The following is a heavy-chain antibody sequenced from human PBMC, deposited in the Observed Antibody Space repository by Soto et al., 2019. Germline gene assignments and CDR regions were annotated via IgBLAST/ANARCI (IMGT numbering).Heavy chain of an antibody. CDR1: GINLSGSA. CDR2: IRSKRHTYAT. J-gene: IGHJ4*02. CDR3: TRHGAYHNENSDY. V-gene: IGHV3-73*02. Sequence: EVQLVESGGGLVQPGGSLKLSCVGSGINLSGSAMHWVRQALGKGLEWVGRIRSKRHTYATAYAASVEGRFTISRDDSRNTAYLQMNSLKAEDTAVYFCTRHGAYHNENSDYWGQGTLVTVSS. D-gene: IGHD1-1*01.